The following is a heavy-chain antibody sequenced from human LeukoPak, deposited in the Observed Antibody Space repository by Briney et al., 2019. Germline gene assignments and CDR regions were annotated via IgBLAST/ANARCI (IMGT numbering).Heavy chain of an antibody. V-gene: IGHV3-23*01. D-gene: IGHD5-12*01. CDR2: ISGSGGST. CDR1: GFTSSSFD. CDR3: AKLVSGSSYFDY. Sequence: GGSLRLSCRASGFTSSSFDMSWVRQAPGKGLEWVSSISGSGGSTYYTESVKGRFTISRDNSKNTLYVQMNSLRAEDTAVYYCAKLVSGSSYFDYWGQGTLVTVSS. J-gene: IGHJ4*02.